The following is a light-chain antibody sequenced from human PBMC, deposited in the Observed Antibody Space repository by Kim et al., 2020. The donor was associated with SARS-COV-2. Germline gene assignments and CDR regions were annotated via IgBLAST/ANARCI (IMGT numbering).Light chain of an antibody. CDR1: TSNIRNNL. J-gene: IGLJ3*02. CDR2: KDN. V-gene: IGLV1-51*01. Sequence: GQRFTISGSGGTSNIRNNLVSWYQHLPGTAPKVLIYKDNKRPSGVPGRFSASKSGTSATLAITGLQTGDESDYYCGTWDDRLDAGVFGGGTQLTVL. CDR3: GTWDDRLDAGV.